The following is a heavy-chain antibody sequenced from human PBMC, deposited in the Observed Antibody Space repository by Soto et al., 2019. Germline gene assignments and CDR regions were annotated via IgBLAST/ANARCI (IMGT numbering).Heavy chain of an antibody. CDR2: IKSKTDGGTT. J-gene: IGHJ3*02. V-gene: IGHV3-15*07. CDR1: GFTFSNAW. D-gene: IGHD2-21*02. CDR3: TTLAYCGGDCYSDDAFDI. Sequence: GGSLRLSCAASGFTFSNAWMNWVRQAPGKGLEWVGRIKSKTDGGTTDYAAPVKGRFTISRDDSKNTLYLQMNSLKTEDTAVYYCTTLAYCGGDCYSDDAFDIWGQGTMVTVSS.